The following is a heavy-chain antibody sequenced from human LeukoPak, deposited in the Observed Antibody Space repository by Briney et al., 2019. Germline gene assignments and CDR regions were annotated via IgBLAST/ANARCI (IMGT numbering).Heavy chain of an antibody. CDR3: VKDLEMATITGFDY. CDR2: IGSNGGST. CDR1: GFTFSSYA. J-gene: IGHJ4*02. D-gene: IGHD5-24*01. V-gene: IGHV3-64D*06. Sequence: GGSLRLSCSASGFTFSSYAMHWVRQAPGKGLEYVSAIGSNGGSTYYADSVKGRFTISRDNSKNTLYLQMSSLRAEDTAVYYCVKDLEMATITGFDYWGQGTLVTVSS.